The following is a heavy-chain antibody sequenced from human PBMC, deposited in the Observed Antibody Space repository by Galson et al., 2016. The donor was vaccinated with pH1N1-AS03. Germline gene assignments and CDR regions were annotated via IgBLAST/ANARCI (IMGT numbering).Heavy chain of an antibody. CDR2: ISSSSSYI. CDR3: ARGTGSPHWFDP. Sequence: SLRLSCAASGFTFSNYIMNWVRQAPGKGLAWVSSISSSSSYIYSADSVKGRFTISRDNAKNSLYLQLNSLRAEDTAIYYCARGTGSPHWFDPWGQGTFVTVSA. J-gene: IGHJ5*02. D-gene: IGHD3/OR15-3a*01. CDR1: GFTFSNYI. V-gene: IGHV3-21*04.